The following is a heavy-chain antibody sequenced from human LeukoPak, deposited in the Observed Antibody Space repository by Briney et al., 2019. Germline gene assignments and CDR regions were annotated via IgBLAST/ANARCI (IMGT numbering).Heavy chain of an antibody. J-gene: IGHJ4*02. CDR2: IYYSGST. CDR1: GGSISSYF. CDR3: ASYIWGRNLDY. V-gene: IGHV4-59*01. Sequence: PSETLSLTCTVSGGSISSYFWNWIRQPPGKGLEWIGFIYYSGSTNYNPSLKSRVTMSVDTSRNQFSLKLSSVTAADTAVYCCASYIWGRNLDYWGQGTLVTVSS. D-gene: IGHD3-16*01.